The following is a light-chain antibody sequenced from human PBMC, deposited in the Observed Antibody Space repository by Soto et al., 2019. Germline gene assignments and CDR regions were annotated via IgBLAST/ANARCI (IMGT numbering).Light chain of an antibody. V-gene: IGLV2-23*02. Sequence: QPVLTQPASVSGSPGQSITISCSETSSGIGTYNYVSWYQLHPGKVPKLIIYEVNNRPSGISPRFSGSKSGKTASLTISGLQAEDEADYYCCSFTTSSTWLFGGGTQLTVL. CDR1: SSGIGTYNY. CDR3: CSFTTSSTWL. CDR2: EVN. J-gene: IGLJ3*02.